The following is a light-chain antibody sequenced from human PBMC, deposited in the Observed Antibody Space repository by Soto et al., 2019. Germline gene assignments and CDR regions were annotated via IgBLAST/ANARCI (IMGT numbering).Light chain of an antibody. CDR1: QSISSY. CDR2: AAS. Sequence: DIQMTQSPSSLSAFVGDRVTITCRASQSISSYLNWYQQKPGKAPKLLIYAASSLQSGVPSRFSGSGSGTDFTLTISSLQPEDFGSYFCQQGYSLFAFGPGT. V-gene: IGKV1-39*01. CDR3: QQGYSLFA. J-gene: IGKJ3*01.